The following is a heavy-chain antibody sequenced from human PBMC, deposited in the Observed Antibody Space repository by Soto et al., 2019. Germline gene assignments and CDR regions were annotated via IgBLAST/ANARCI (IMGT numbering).Heavy chain of an antibody. CDR1: GGSISSGDYY. CDR2: IYYSGST. Sequence: SETLFLTCTVSGGSISSGDYYWSWIRQPPGKGLEWIGYIYYSGSTYYNPSLKSRVTISVDTSKNQFSLKLSSVTAADTAVYYCARDSAYYDFWSGYYHNWFDPWGQGTLVTVSS. V-gene: IGHV4-30-4*01. J-gene: IGHJ5*02. CDR3: ARDSAYYDFWSGYYHNWFDP. D-gene: IGHD3-3*01.